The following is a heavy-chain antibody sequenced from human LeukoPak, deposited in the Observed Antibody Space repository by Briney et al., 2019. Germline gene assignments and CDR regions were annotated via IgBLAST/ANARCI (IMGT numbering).Heavy chain of an antibody. D-gene: IGHD4-23*01. CDR2: IYYSGST. J-gene: IGHJ4*02. CDR3: ASDYGGADY. Sequence: SETLSLTFTVSGGSISSSSYYWGWIRQPPGKGLEWIGSIYYSGSTYYNPSLKSRVTISVDTSKNQFSLKLSSVTAADTAVYYCASDYGGADYWGQGTLVTVSS. CDR1: GGSISSSSYY. V-gene: IGHV4-39*07.